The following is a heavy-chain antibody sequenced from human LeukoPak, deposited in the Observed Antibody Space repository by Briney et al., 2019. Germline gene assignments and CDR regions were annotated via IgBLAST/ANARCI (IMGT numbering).Heavy chain of an antibody. D-gene: IGHD3-10*01. CDR3: AKLAGITSDTDY. V-gene: IGHV3-23*01. Sequence: GGSLRLSCAASGFTFSSYAMTWVRQAPGRGLEWVSSISSSVIYTYYADSVKDRFTISRDNSKNTVYLQMNSLRAEDTAVYYCAKLAGITSDTDYWGQGTLVTVSS. CDR1: GFTFSSYA. CDR2: ISSSVIYT. J-gene: IGHJ4*02.